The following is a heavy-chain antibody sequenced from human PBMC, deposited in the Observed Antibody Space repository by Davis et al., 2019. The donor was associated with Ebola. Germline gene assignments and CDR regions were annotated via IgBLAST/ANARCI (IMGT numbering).Heavy chain of an antibody. CDR2: IYSGGST. CDR3: ARGRLSGYGYIFDY. CDR1: GFTVSSNY. Sequence: PGGSLRLSCAASGFTVSSNYMSWVRQAPGKGLEWVSVIYSGGSTYYADSVKGRFTISRDNSKNTLYLQMNSLRAEDTAVYYCARGRLSGYGYIFDYWGQGTLVTVSS. D-gene: IGHD5-12*01. J-gene: IGHJ4*02. V-gene: IGHV3-53*01.